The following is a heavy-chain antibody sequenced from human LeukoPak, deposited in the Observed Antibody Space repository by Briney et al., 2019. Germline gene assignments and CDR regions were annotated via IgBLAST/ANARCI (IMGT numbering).Heavy chain of an antibody. CDR2: IYYSGST. CDR1: DGSITSSY. CDR3: ARGHTESADDYGNWFHP. V-gene: IGHV4-59*01. J-gene: IGHJ5*02. D-gene: IGHD5-12*01. Sequence: SETLSLTCTVSDGSITSSYWSWIRQSPENGLEWIGYIYYSGSTNYNPSLKSRVTISIDTSKNQFSLKLSSVTAADTAVYYCARGHTESADDYGNWFHPWGQGTLVTVSS.